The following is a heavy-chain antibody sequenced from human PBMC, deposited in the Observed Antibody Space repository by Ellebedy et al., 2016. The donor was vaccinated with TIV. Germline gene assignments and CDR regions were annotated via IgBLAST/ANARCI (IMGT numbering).Heavy chain of an antibody. CDR1: GFTFPSYD. CDR3: ARGGLRWYETDGDNMDV. J-gene: IGHJ6*02. Sequence: PGGSLRLSCAALGFTFPSYDMHWVRQATGKGLEWVSGIGTAGDTYYAGSVKGRFTISRENAKNSLYLEMNGLRAGDTAVYYCARGGLRWYETDGDNMDVWGQGTTVTVSS. V-gene: IGHV3-13*01. CDR2: IGTAGDT. D-gene: IGHD4-23*01.